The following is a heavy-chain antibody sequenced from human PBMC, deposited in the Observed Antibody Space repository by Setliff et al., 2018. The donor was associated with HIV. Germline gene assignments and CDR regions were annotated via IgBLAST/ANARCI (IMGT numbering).Heavy chain of an antibody. D-gene: IGHD4-17*01. CDR3: ARGGPTVAFGLDV. V-gene: IGHV4-34*11. J-gene: IGHJ6*02. CDR1: GGSLSDDY. CDR2: IYHHGTT. Sequence: SETLSLTCAVYGGSLSDDYWGWIRQPPGKGLEWIGNIYHHGTTYSYPSLKGRVTISLDTSNNQFSLNLNSVTAADTAVYYCARGGPTVAFGLDVWVQGTTVTVSS.